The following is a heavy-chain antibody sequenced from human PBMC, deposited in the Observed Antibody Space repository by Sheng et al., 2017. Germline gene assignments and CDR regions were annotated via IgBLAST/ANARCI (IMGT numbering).Heavy chain of an antibody. V-gene: IGHV4-38-2*02. D-gene: IGHD2-2*01. CDR2: IYHSGST. Sequence: QVQLQESGPGLVKPSETLSLTCAVSGYSISSGYYWGWIRQPPGKGLEWIGSIYHSGSTYYNPSLKSRVTISVDTSKNQFSLKLSSVTAADTAVYYCARDPGIVVVPAAKDGMDVWGQGDHGHRLL. CDR3: ARDPGIVVVPAAKDGMDV. J-gene: IGHJ6*02. CDR1: GYSISSGYY.